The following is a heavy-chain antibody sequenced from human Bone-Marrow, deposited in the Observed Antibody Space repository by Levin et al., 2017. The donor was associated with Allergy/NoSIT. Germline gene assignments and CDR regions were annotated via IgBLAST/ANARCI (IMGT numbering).Heavy chain of an antibody. CDR1: GFTFSSYG. J-gene: IGHJ4*02. D-gene: IGHD1-26*01. CDR3: TRDRGEWGQFYFDY. CDR2: ISGSGGST. V-gene: IGHV3-23*01. Sequence: PGGSLRLSCAASGFTFSSYGMSWVRQAPGKGLEYVSAISGSGGSTHYADSVKGRFTISRDNSKNTLYLQMNSLRAEDTAVYYCTRDRGEWGQFYFDYWGQGILVTVSS.